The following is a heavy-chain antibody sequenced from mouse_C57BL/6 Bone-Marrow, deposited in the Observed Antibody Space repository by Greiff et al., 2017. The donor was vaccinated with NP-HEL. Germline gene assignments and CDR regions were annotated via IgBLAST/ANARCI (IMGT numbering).Heavy chain of an antibody. Sequence: EVKLMESGEGLVKPGGSLKLSCAASGFTFSSYAMSWVRQTPEKRLEWVAYISSGGDYIYYADTVKGRFTISRDNARNTLYLQMSSLKSEDTAMYYCTIYDGYCFDYWGQGTTLTVSS. J-gene: IGHJ2*01. CDR3: TIYDGYCFDY. D-gene: IGHD2-3*01. CDR1: GFTFSSYA. CDR2: ISSGGDYI. V-gene: IGHV5-9-1*02.